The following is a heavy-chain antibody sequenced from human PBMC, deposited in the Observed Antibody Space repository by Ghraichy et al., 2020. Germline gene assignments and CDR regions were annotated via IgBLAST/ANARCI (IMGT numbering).Heavy chain of an antibody. CDR2: IRNSGATI. D-gene: IGHD3-22*01. J-gene: IGHJ4*02. Sequence: LSLTCAASGFIFSDSYMSWIRQAPGKGLEWIAYIRNSGATIYYRDSVKGRFTISRDNTKDLLYLHMNSLSADDTAVYYCVRGYYYDSSGPKYYFDSWGQGTLVTVSS. CDR3: VRGYYYDSSGPKYYFDS. V-gene: IGHV3-11*01. CDR1: GFIFSDSY.